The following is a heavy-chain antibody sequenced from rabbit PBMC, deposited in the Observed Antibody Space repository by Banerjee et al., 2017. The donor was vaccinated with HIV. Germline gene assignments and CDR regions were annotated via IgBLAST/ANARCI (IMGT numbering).Heavy chain of an antibody. CDR2: IYTVSSGSS. CDR3: ARVEYAGYAGWNLNL. D-gene: IGHD4-2*01. V-gene: IGHV1S40*01. Sequence: QSLEESEGDLVKPGASLTLTCTASGLDFSSSYWICWVRQAPGKGLEWIACIYTVSSGSSYSACLVKGRFSISKPSSTTVTLQMTSLTAADTATYFCARVEYAGYAGWNLNLWGQRNLVTVS. J-gene: IGHJ4*01. CDR1: GLDFSSSYW.